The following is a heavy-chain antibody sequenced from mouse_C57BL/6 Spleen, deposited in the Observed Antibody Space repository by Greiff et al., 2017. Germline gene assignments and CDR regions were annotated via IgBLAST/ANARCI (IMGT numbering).Heavy chain of an antibody. CDR1: GYTFTDYY. V-gene: IGHV1-26*01. Sequence: EVQLQQSGPELVKPGASVKISCKASGYTFTDYYMNWVKQSLGKSLEWIGDINPNNGGTSYNQKFKGKATLTVDKSSSTAYMELRSLTSEDSAVYYCARVGYYGSSSPFDYWGQGTTLTVSS. D-gene: IGHD1-1*01. CDR3: ARVGYYGSSSPFDY. CDR2: INPNNGGT. J-gene: IGHJ2*01.